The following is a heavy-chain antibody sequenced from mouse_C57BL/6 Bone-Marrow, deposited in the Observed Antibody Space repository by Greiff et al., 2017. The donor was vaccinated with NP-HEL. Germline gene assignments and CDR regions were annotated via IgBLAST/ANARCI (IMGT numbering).Heavy chain of an antibody. CDR3: ARDPPYYYGSSYVAWFAY. CDR1: GFTFSSYA. Sequence: EVMLVESGGGLVKPGGSLKLSCAASGFTFSSYAMSWVRQTPEKRLEWVATLSDGGSYTYYPDTVKGRFTISRDNAKNNLYLQMSHLKSEDTAMYYCARDPPYYYGSSYVAWFAYWGQGTLVTVSA. CDR2: LSDGGSYT. V-gene: IGHV5-4*01. J-gene: IGHJ3*01. D-gene: IGHD1-1*01.